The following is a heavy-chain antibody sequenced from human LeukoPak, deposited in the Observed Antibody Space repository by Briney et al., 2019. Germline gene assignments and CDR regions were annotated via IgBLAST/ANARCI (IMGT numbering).Heavy chain of an antibody. Sequence: PGGSLRLSCAASRFTFSSHWTSWVRQAPGKGLEWVANMKQDGSQKYYADSVKGRFTISRDNAKNSLYLQMNSLRAEDTAVYYCARVLPWSYYFDSWGQGALVTVSS. J-gene: IGHJ4*02. V-gene: IGHV3-7*01. CDR1: RFTFSSHW. CDR2: MKQDGSQK. CDR3: ARVLPWSYYFDS. D-gene: IGHD2-15*01.